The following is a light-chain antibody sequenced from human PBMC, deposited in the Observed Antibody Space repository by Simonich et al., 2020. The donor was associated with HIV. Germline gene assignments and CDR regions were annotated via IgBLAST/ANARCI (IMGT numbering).Light chain of an antibody. V-gene: IGKV3D-20*01. J-gene: IGKJ2*01. CDR1: QSVSSSY. Sequence: EVVMTQSPATLSVSPGERATLSCRASQSVSSSYLAWYQQKPGLAPRLLIYDASSRATGITDRFSGSGSGTDFTLTISRLEPEDFAVYYCQQYGSSPYTFGQGTKLEIK. CDR2: DAS. CDR3: QQYGSSPYT.